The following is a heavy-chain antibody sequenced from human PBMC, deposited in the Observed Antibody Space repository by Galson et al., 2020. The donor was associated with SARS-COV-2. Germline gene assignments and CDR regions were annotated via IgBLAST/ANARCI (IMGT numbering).Heavy chain of an antibody. CDR2: ISTDGNNK. CDR1: GFTFSNFG. D-gene: IGHD5-12*01. CDR3: ARAGYSGTRTLGDAFDV. Sequence: GESLKISCAASGFTFSNFGMHWVRQSPGKGLEWVAVISTDGNNKYDADSVKGRFTISRDNSKNTLYLQMNSLRPEDTAVYFCARAGYSGTRTLGDAFDVWGQGTLVTVSS. J-gene: IGHJ3*01. V-gene: IGHV3-30*03.